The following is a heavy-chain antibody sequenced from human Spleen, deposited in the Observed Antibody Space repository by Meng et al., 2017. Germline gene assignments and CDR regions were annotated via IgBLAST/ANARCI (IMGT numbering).Heavy chain of an antibody. CDR3: ASWIYSCGWQ. J-gene: IGHJ4*02. CDR2: IYHGGDT. V-gene: IGHV4-4*02. CDR1: GGSISSIDW. Sequence: GSGAGLVTPSGTRSLTGCVSGGSISSIDWWSWVRQHPGKGLEWIGEIYHGGDTNYNPSLKSRVTIAIDKSKNQFSLKLTSVTAADTAVYYCASWIYSCGWQWGQGALVTVSS. D-gene: IGHD6-19*01.